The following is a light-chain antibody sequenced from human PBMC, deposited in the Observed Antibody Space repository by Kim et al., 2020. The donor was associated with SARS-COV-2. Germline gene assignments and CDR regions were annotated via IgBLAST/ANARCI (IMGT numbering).Light chain of an antibody. CDR1: EDISDY. J-gene: IGKJ1*01. CDR2: AAS. CDR3: QNYNTAPWT. V-gene: IGKV1-27*01. Sequence: ASVGDRVTITCRASEDISDYLVWYQQKPGKVPKPLMFAASTLHSGVPSRFSGIRSGTDFTLTINSLQPEDAATYYCQNYNTAPWTFGQGTKVDIK.